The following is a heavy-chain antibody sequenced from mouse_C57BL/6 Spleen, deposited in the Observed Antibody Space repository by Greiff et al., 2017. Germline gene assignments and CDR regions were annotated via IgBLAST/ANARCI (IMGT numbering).Heavy chain of an antibody. Sequence: VQLQQSGPELVKPGASVKISCKASGYAFSRSGMNWVKQRPGKGLAWIGRIYPGDGDNNYTGKFKGKATLTADKSSSTAYMQRSSLTSEDSAVYFCASPTVVEPYWYFDVWGTGTTVTVSS. CDR2: IYPGDGDN. V-gene: IGHV1-82*01. D-gene: IGHD1-1*01. J-gene: IGHJ1*03. CDR1: GYAFSRSG. CDR3: ASPTVVEPYWYFDV.